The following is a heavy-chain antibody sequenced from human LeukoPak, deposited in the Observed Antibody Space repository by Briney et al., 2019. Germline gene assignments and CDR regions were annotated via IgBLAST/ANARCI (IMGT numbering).Heavy chain of an antibody. D-gene: IGHD6-13*01. CDR1: GGSISSSSYY. V-gene: IGHV4-39*01. CDR3: ASDLGYSSRKVAFDI. CDR2: IYYSGST. Sequence: SETLSLTCTVSGGSISSSSYYWGWIRQPPGTGLEWLGSIYYSGSTYYNPSLKSRVTISVDTSKNQFSLKLSSVTAADTAVYYCASDLGYSSRKVAFDIWGQGTMVTVSS. J-gene: IGHJ3*02.